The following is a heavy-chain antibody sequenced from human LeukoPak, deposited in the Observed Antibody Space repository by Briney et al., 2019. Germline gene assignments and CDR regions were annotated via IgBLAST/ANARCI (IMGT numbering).Heavy chain of an antibody. Sequence: PSETLSLTCTVSGGSISSYYWSWIRQPPGRGLEWIGYIYYSGSTNYNPSLKSRATISVDTSKNQFSLKLSSVTAADTAVYYCATKSSGWYPYYFDYWGQGTLVTVSS. J-gene: IGHJ4*02. CDR3: ATKSSGWYPYYFDY. D-gene: IGHD6-19*01. CDR1: GGSISSYY. CDR2: IYYSGST. V-gene: IGHV4-59*01.